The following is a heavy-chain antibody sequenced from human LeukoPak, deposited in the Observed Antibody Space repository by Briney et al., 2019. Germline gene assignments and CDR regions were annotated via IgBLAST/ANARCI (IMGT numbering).Heavy chain of an antibody. CDR3: ARESSEGDYDDSSCPFDY. CDR2: ISGSRGST. CDR1: GFTFSSYA. D-gene: IGHD3-22*01. J-gene: IGHJ4*02. Sequence: GGSLRLSCAASGFTFSSYAMSWVRQAPGKGLEWVSVISGSRGSTYYADSVKGRFIISRDNSKNTLYLQMNSLRAEDTAVYYCARESSEGDYDDSSCPFDYWGQGTLVTVCS. V-gene: IGHV3-23*01.